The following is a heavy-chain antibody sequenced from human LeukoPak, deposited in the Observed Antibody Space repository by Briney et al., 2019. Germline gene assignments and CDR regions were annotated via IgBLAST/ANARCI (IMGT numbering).Heavy chain of an antibody. CDR3: ARGVVPRLGELSSKPHA. V-gene: IGHV3-21*01. CDR2: ISSSSSYI. D-gene: IGHD3-16*02. CDR1: GFTFSSYS. Sequence: GGSLRLSCAASGFTFSSYSMNWVRQAPGKGLEWVSSISSSSSYIYYADSVKGRFAISRDNAKNSLYLQMNSLRAEDTAVYYCARGVVPRLGELSSKPHAWGQGTLVTVSS. J-gene: IGHJ5*02.